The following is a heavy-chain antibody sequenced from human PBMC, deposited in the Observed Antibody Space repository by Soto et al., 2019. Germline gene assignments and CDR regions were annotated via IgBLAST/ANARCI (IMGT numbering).Heavy chain of an antibody. CDR2: ITNDVSRT. CDR1: GFNFSSYW. CDR3: VLAWGL. V-gene: IGHV3-74*01. D-gene: IGHD3-3*02. Sequence: EKRLVESGGGLVQPGGSLRLSCAASGFNFSSYWMHWVRQAPGKGLMWVSRITNDVSRTSYADSVRGRFTISRDNAKNTLYLQMNSLRGEDTAVYYCVLAWGLWGQGTTVTVS. J-gene: IGHJ6*02.